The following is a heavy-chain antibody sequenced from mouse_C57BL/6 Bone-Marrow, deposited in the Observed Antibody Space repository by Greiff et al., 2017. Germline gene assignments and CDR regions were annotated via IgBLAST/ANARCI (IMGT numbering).Heavy chain of an antibody. CDR1: GYTFTSYG. J-gene: IGHJ3*01. CDR3: ARFSGRFAY. CDR2: IYPRSGNT. Sequence: VKLMESGAELARPGASVKLSCKASGYTFTSYGISWVKQRTGQGLEWIGAIYPRSGNTYYNEKFKGKATLTADKSSSTAYMELRSLTSEDSAVYFCARFSGRFAYWGQGTLVTVSA. V-gene: IGHV1-81*01.